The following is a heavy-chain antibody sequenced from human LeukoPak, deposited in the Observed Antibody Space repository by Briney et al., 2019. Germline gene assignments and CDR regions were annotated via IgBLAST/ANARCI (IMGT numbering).Heavy chain of an antibody. CDR3: SKGFPTNPGAFDI. J-gene: IGHJ3*02. V-gene: IGHV6-1*01. CDR1: GDSVSSNSAT. Sequence: SQTLSLTCAISGDSVSSNSATWNWIRQSPSRGLEWLGRTYYRSKWYNDYAVSVKSRITINPDTSKNQFSLQLNSVTPEDTGVYFFSKGFPTNPGAFDIWGQGTMVSVSS. CDR2: TYYRSKWYN.